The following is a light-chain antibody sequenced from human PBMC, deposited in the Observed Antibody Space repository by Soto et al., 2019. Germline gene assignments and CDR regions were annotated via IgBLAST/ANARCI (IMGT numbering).Light chain of an antibody. CDR3: GSWDTSLSGII. CDR2: DNN. J-gene: IGLJ2*01. CDR1: SFNIGDNY. Sequence: QSVLTQPPSVSAAPGQKVTISCSGGSFNIGDNYVSWYQQLPGTAPKLLIYDNNKRHSGIPDRFSGSKSGTSATLDISGLQTGDEADYYCGSWDTSLSGIIFGGGTKLTVL. V-gene: IGLV1-51*01.